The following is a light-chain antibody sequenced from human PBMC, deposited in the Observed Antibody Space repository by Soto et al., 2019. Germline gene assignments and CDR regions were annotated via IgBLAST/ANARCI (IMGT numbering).Light chain of an antibody. Sequence: QSALAQPASVSGSPGQSITISCTVTSSDIGGYNYVSWYQQHPGKAPKVVIYEVSNRPLGVSNRFSASKSGNTASLIISGLQADDEADYFCSSYRSTTTFGVFGTGTKVTVL. V-gene: IGLV2-14*01. CDR2: EVS. CDR3: SSYRSTTTFGV. J-gene: IGLJ1*01. CDR1: SSDIGGYNY.